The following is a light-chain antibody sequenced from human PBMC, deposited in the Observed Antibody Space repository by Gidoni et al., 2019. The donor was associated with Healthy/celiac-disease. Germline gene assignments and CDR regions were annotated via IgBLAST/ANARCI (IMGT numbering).Light chain of an antibody. Sequence: DIVLTQSPATLSLSPGERATLSCRASQSVSSSLAWYQQKPGQAPRLLIDDASNRATGIPAWFSGSGSGTDFTLTISILASEYFAVYYCQQRSNWPPSFGPXTKVEIK. CDR2: DAS. CDR1: QSVSSS. J-gene: IGKJ3*01. CDR3: QQRSNWPPS. V-gene: IGKV3-11*01.